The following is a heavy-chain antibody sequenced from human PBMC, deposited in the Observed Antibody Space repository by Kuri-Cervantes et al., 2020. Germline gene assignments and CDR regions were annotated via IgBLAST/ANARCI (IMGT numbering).Heavy chain of an antibody. CDR3: ARVLDWLDAFDI. J-gene: IGHJ3*02. CDR2: IYHSGST. Sequence: GSLRLSCTVSGYSISSGYYWGWIRQPPGKGLEWIGSIYHSGSTNYNPSLKSRVTISVDTSKNQFSPKLSSVTAADTAVYYCARVLDWLDAFDIWGQGTMVTVSS. CDR1: GYSISSGYY. V-gene: IGHV4-38-2*02. D-gene: IGHD3/OR15-3a*01.